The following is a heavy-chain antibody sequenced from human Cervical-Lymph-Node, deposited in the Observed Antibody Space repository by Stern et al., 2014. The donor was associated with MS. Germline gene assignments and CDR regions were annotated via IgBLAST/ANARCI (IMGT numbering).Heavy chain of an antibody. V-gene: IGHV1-46*03. J-gene: IGHJ4*02. CDR2: INPRGGGT. Sequence: VQLVESEAEVKKPGASVKVSCKASGYTFTSYQMHWVRQAPGQGLEWMGKINPRGGGTSYAQKFQGRVTMTRDASTSTVYMELSSLRSEDTAVYYCARRGYTYGFDYWGQGTLVTVSS. D-gene: IGHD5-18*01. CDR1: GYTFTSYQ. CDR3: ARRGYTYGFDY.